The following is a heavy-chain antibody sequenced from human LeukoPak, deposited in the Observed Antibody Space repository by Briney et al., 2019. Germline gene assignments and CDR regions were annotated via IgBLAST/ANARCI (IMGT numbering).Heavy chain of an antibody. CDR1: GFTFGDYA. V-gene: IGHV3-49*03. J-gene: IGHJ4*02. CDR3: TLSGLWEQWLVRVFDY. Sequence: PGGSLRLSCTASGFTFGDYAMSWFRQAPGKGLEWVGFIRSKAYGGTTEYAASVKGRFTISRDDSKSIAYLQMNSLKTENTAVYYCTLSGLWEQWLVRVFDYWGQGTLVTVSS. D-gene: IGHD6-19*01. CDR2: IRSKAYGGTT.